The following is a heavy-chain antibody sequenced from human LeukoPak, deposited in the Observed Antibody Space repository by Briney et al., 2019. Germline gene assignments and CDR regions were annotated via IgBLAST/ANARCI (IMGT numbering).Heavy chain of an antibody. V-gene: IGHV4-4*07. D-gene: IGHD3-22*01. J-gene: IGHJ4*02. CDR2: IYTSGTT. CDR1: GGSISSYY. Sequence: SETLSLTCTVSGGSISSYYWSWIRQPAGKGLEWIGHIYTSGTTTYNPSLQSRVTMSVDTSKNQISLKLTSVTAADTAVYYCARGSYYDSSGYWRFNEFDYWGQGTLVTVSS. CDR3: ARGSYYDSSGYWRFNEFDY.